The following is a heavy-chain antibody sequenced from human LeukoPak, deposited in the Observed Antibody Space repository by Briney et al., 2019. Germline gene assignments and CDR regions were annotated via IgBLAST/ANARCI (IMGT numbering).Heavy chain of an antibody. J-gene: IGHJ4*02. V-gene: IGHV5-51*01. CDR2: IYPGDSDT. D-gene: IGHD3-22*01. Sequence: AESLLSLSKGSGYIFTSYWIGWVRQRPGKGLEWMGIIYPGDSDTRYSPSFEGQVTISADKSISTAYLQWRSLKASDTAMYYCARLYDSSGYPFDYWGQVTLVTVSS. CDR1: GYIFTSYW. CDR3: ARLYDSSGYPFDY.